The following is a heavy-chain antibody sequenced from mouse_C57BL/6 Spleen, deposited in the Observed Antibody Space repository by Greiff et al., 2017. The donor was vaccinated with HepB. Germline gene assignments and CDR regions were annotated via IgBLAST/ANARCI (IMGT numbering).Heavy chain of an antibody. CDR1: GYTFTDYE. J-gene: IGHJ1*03. CDR3: TRLRGGWYFDV. Sequence: VKLMESGAELVRPGASVTLSCKASGYTFTDYEMHWVKQTPVHGLEWIGAIDPETGGTAYNQKFKGKAILTADKSSSTAYMELRSLTSEDSAVYYCTRLRGGWYFDVWGTGTTVTVSS. CDR2: IDPETGGT. V-gene: IGHV1-15*01.